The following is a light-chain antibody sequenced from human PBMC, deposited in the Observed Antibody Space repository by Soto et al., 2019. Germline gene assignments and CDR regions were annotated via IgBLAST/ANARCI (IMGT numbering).Light chain of an antibody. CDR2: AAS. V-gene: IGKV1-39*01. CDR3: QQTDDCPLT. J-gene: IGKJ4*01. Sequence: DIQMSQSLSSLSAYVGDRVTITCRASQSIDNNLNWYQQKGGTAPKLLIYAASTLQNGVPSRFSGSGFGTDFTLSISSLQPEDSASYFCQQTDDCPLTFGGGTKVDIK. CDR1: QSIDNN.